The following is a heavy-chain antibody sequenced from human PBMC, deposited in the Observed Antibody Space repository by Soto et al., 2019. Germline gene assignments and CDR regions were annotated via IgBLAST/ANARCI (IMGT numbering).Heavy chain of an antibody. V-gene: IGHV3-21*01. Sequence: EVQLVESGGGLVKPGGSLRLSCAASGFTFTRYSMNWVRQAPGKGLEWVSSISSTTNYIYYADSMKGRLTVSRDNAKNSVYLEMNSLSAEDTAVYYCARESEDLTSNFDYWGQGTLVTVSS. CDR3: ARESEDLTSNFDY. CDR1: GFTFTRYS. CDR2: ISSTTNYI. J-gene: IGHJ4*02.